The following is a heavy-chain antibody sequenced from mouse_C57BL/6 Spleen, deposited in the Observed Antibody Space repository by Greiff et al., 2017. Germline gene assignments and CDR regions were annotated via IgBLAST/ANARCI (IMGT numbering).Heavy chain of an antibody. V-gene: IGHV1-82*01. Sequence: QVQLQQSGPELVKPGASVKISCKASGYAFSSSWMNWVKQRPGKGLEWIGRIYPGDGDTNYTGKFKGKATLTADKSSSTAYMQLSSLTSEDSAVYFCARPYYDGYSSFAYWGQGTLVTVSA. CDR1: GYAFSSSW. D-gene: IGHD2-3*01. CDR2: IYPGDGDT. CDR3: ARPYYDGYSSFAY. J-gene: IGHJ3*01.